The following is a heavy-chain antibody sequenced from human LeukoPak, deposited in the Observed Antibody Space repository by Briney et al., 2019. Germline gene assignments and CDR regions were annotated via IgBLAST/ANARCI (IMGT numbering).Heavy chain of an antibody. CDR1: GGSISSGGYY. CDR3: ARDYANYYGSYYYYYGMDV. CDR2: IYYSGST. D-gene: IGHD3-10*01. J-gene: IGHJ6*02. Sequence: SQTLPLTCTVSGGSISSGGYYWSWIRQHPGKGLEWIGYIYYSGSTYYNPSLKSRVTISVDTSKNQFSLKLSSVTAADTAVYYCARDYANYYGSYYYYYGMDVWGQGTTVTVSS. V-gene: IGHV4-31*03.